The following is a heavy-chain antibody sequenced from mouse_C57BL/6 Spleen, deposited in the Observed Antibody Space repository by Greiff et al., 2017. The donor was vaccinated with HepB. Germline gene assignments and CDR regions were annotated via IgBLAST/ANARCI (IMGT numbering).Heavy chain of an antibody. D-gene: IGHD2-3*01. CDR1: GFTFSSYA. CDR3: ARDGWLLHFDY. Sequence: EVKLVESGGGLVKPGGSLKLSCAASGFTFSSYAMSWVRQTPEKRLEWVATISDGGSYTYYPDNVKGRFTISRDNAKNNLYLQMSHLKSEDTAMYYCARDGWLLHFDYWGQGTTLTVSS. V-gene: IGHV5-4*01. CDR2: ISDGGSYT. J-gene: IGHJ2*01.